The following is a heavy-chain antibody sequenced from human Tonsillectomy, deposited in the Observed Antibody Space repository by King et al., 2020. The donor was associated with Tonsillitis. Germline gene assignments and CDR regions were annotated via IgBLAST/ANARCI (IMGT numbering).Heavy chain of an antibody. CDR2: IYYSGST. D-gene: IGHD3-10*01. Sequence: QLQESGPGLVKPSETLSLTCTVSGGSISSSSYYWGWIRQPPGKGLEWIGSIYYSGSTYYNPSLKSRVTISVDTSKNQFSLKLSSVTAADTAVYYCASHRQLLWFGELFGWFDPWGQGTLVTVSS. V-gene: IGHV4-39*07. J-gene: IGHJ5*02. CDR1: GGSISSSSYY. CDR3: ASHRQLLWFGELFGWFDP.